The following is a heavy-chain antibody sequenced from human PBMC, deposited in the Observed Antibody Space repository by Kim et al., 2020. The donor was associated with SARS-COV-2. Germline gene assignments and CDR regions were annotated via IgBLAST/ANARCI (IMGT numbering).Heavy chain of an antibody. CDR1: GFTFSDYY. J-gene: IGHJ4*02. CDR3: ARTHYDILTGLGNYYFDY. V-gene: IGHV3-11*01. Sequence: GGSLRLSCAASGFTFSDYYMSWIRQAPGKGLEWVSYISSSGSTIYYADSVMGRFTFSRDNSKNSLFLLMNSLRAEDTAVYYCARTHYDILTGLGNYYFDYWGQRTLVTVSS. CDR2: ISSSGSTI. D-gene: IGHD3-9*01.